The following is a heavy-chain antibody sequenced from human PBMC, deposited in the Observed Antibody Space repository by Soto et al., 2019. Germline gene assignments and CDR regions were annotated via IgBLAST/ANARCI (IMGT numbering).Heavy chain of an antibody. V-gene: IGHV5-51*01. Sequence: GESLKISCKGSGYSFTSYWIGWVRQMPGKGLEWMGIIYPGDSDTKYSPSFQGQVTISADKSINTAYLQWSSLKASDTAMYYCAGGGVRGVITRTRDYYGMDVWGQGTTVTVSS. J-gene: IGHJ6*02. CDR3: AGGGVRGVITRTRDYYGMDV. D-gene: IGHD3-10*01. CDR1: GYSFTSYW. CDR2: IYPGDSDT.